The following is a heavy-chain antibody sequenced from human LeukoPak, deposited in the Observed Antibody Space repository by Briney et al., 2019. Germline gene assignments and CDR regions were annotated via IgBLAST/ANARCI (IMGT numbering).Heavy chain of an antibody. D-gene: IGHD1-7*01. Sequence: SEALSLTCAVYGGSFSGYYWSWIRQPPGKGLEWIGEINHSGSTNYNPSLKSRVTISVDTSKNQLSLKLSSVTAADTAVYYCARELELRYDAFDIWGQGTMVTVSS. CDR2: INHSGST. CDR1: GGSFSGYY. CDR3: ARELELRYDAFDI. V-gene: IGHV4-34*01. J-gene: IGHJ3*02.